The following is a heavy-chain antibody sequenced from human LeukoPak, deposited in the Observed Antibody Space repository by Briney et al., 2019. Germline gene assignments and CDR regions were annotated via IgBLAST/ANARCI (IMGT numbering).Heavy chain of an antibody. CDR2: ISYDGSNK. CDR3: AKEGGPYSSGWAIDY. CDR1: GFTFSSYG. D-gene: IGHD6-25*01. J-gene: IGHJ4*02. V-gene: IGHV3-30*18. Sequence: GGSLRLSCAASGFTFSSYGMHWVRQAPGKGLEWVAVISYDGSNKYYADSVKGRFTISRDNSKNTLYLQMNSLRAEDTAVYYCAKEGGPYSSGWAIDYWGQGTLVTVSS.